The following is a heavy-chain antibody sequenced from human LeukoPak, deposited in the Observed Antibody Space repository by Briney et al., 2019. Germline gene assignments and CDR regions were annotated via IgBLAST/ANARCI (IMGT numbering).Heavy chain of an antibody. D-gene: IGHD2-21*02. CDR2: ISSSSGTI. Sequence: AGGSLRLSCAASGFTFSSYSMNWVRQAPGKGLEWVSYISSSSGTIYYADSVKGRFTISRDNAKNSLYLQMNSLRDEDTAVYYCARGHCGGDCFFPVDYWGQGTLVTVSS. CDR1: GFTFSSYS. CDR3: ARGHCGGDCFFPVDY. J-gene: IGHJ4*02. V-gene: IGHV3-48*02.